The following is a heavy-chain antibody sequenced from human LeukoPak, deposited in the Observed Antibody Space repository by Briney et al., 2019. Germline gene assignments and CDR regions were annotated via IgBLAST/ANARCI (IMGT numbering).Heavy chain of an antibody. D-gene: IGHD3-10*01. V-gene: IGHV3-64*01. CDR3: ASNYGSGSYTYYYYYMDV. Sequence: GGSLRLSCAASGFTFSSYAMHWVRQAPGKGLEYVSAISSNGGSTYYANSVKGRFTISRDNSKNTLYLQMNSLRAADTAVYYCASNYGSGSYTYYYYYMDVWGKGTTVTISS. J-gene: IGHJ6*03. CDR2: ISSNGGST. CDR1: GFTFSSYA.